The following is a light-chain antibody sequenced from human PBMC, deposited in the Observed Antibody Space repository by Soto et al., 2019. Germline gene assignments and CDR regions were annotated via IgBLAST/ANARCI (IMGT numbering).Light chain of an antibody. Sequence: IQMTQSPSSLSASVGDRVTITCRASQGIRNDLGWYQQKPGKAPKLLIYKASSLESGVPSRFSGSGSGTDFTLTISSLHPEDFATYYCQQSYRSPPTFGQGTKVDIK. V-gene: IGKV1-6*01. CDR3: QQSYRSPPT. CDR1: QGIRND. CDR2: KAS. J-gene: IGKJ1*01.